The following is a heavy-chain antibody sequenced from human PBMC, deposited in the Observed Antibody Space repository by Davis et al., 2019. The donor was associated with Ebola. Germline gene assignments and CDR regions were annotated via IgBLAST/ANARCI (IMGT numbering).Heavy chain of an antibody. CDR3: AKGSSYSSSYDY. CDR2: ISGGGGST. CDR1: GFTFSSYA. V-gene: IGHV3-23*01. J-gene: IGHJ4*02. D-gene: IGHD6-6*01. Sequence: GESLKISCAASGFTFSSYAMSWVRQAPGKGLEWVSAISGGGGSTYYADSVKGRFTISRDNSKNTLYLQMNSLRAEDTAVYYCAKGSSYSSSYDYWGQGTLVTVSS.